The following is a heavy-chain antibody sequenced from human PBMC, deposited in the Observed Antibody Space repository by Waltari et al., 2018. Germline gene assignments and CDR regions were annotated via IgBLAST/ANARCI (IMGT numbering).Heavy chain of an antibody. CDR1: GFTFSSYW. V-gene: IGHV3-7*01. D-gene: IGHD1-26*01. Sequence: EVQLVESGGGLVQPGGSLRLSCAASGFTFSSYWMSWVRQAPGKGLEWVAKIKQDGREKYYVDSGKGRFTIARDNAKNTLYLQMNSLRAEDTAVYYCARSRSWYSGGYFYFDYWGQGTLVTVSS. CDR2: IKQDGREK. J-gene: IGHJ4*02. CDR3: ARSRSWYSGGYFYFDY.